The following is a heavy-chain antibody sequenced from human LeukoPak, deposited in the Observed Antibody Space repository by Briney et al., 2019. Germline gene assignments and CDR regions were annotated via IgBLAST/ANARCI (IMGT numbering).Heavy chain of an antibody. D-gene: IGHD3-3*01. J-gene: IGHJ5*02. V-gene: IGHV3-74*01. CDR1: GFTFSSYW. Sequence: PGGSLRLSCAASGFTFSSYWMNWVRQAPGKGLVWVSRINSDGSGTNYADSVRGRFTISRDNAKDTLYLQMNSLRAEDTAVYYCARGSYDFWSGYYDWFDPWGQGTLVTVSS. CDR2: INSDGSGT. CDR3: ARGSYDFWSGYYDWFDP.